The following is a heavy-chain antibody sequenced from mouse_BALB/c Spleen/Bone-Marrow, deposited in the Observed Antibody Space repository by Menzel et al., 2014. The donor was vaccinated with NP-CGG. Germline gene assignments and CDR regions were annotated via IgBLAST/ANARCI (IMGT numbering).Heavy chain of an antibody. Sequence: QVHVKQSGSVLVRPGASVKLSCKASGYTFTSSWMHWAKQRPGQGLEWIGEIHPNSGNTNYNEKFKGKATLTVDTSSSTAYMDLSSLTSEDSAVYYCAREKIYGNYLWYFDVWGAGTTVTVSS. CDR2: IHPNSGNT. CDR3: AREKIYGNYLWYFDV. D-gene: IGHD2-1*01. V-gene: IGHV1S130*01. CDR1: GYTFTSSW. J-gene: IGHJ1*01.